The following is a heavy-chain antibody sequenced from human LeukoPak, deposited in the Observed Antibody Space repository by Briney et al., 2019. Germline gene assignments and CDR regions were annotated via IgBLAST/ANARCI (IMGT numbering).Heavy chain of an antibody. D-gene: IGHD2-2*01. J-gene: IGHJ3*02. CDR1: GGTFSSYA. CDR2: IIPIFGTA. Sequence: GSSVKVSCKASGGTFSSYATSWVRQAPGQGLEWMGGIIPIFGTANYAQKFQGRVTITADKSTSTAYMELSSLRSEDTAVYYCARGYCSSTSCYAFDIWGQGTMVTVSS. V-gene: IGHV1-69*06. CDR3: ARGYCSSTSCYAFDI.